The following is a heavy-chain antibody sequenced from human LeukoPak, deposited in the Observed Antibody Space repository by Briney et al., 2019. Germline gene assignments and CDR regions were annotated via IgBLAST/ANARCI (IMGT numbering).Heavy chain of an antibody. Sequence: SETLSLTCTVSGGSFSSGGYYWSWIRQHPGTGLEWIGYIYYSGNTYYNPSLESRLTISLDTSTNQFSLKLGSVTAADTAVYYCATTGYYYYVDVWGKGTTVSVSS. CDR1: GGSFSSGGYY. D-gene: IGHD2-8*02. CDR2: IYYSGNT. CDR3: ATTGYYYYVDV. V-gene: IGHV4-31*03. J-gene: IGHJ6*03.